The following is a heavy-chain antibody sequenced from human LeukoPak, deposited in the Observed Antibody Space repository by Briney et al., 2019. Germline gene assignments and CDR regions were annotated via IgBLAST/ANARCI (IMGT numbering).Heavy chain of an antibody. CDR3: AREVAIIRGVRNWFDS. Sequence: SQTLSLTCGISGDSVSSNDAAWSWIRQSPSRGLEWLGRTFYRSKWYYDNAPSVRSPITINPHTAKSQLSPQLDSVTPEETALYYCAREVAIIRGVRNWFDSWGPGILVTVSS. J-gene: IGHJ5*01. CDR1: GDSVSSNDAA. V-gene: IGHV6-1*01. D-gene: IGHD3-10*01. CDR2: TFYRSKWYY.